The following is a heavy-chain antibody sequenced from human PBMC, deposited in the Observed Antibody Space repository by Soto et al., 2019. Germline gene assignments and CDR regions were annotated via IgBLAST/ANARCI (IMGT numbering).Heavy chain of an antibody. CDR2: ISSSSSYI. CDR1: GFTFNTHW. J-gene: IGHJ5*02. D-gene: IGHD3-10*01. V-gene: IGHV3-21*01. CDR3: ERDVSGCVYNALETRNWLDP. Sequence: GGSLRLSCTASGFTFNTHWMHWVRQPPEKGLEWVSSISSSSSYIYYADAVTGRFTISRYNAKNSLYLQMNSLITADTAVYYCERDVSGCVYNALETRNWLDPWGEGILVTV.